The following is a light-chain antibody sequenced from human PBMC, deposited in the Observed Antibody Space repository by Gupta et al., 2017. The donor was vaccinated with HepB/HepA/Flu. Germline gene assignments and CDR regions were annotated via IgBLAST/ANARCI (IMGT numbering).Light chain of an antibody. CDR1: NIGSKS. CDR3: QVWDNSSDHVV. Sequence: ARITCGGNNIGSKSVHWYQQKPGQAPVLVVYGDSDRPSGIPERFSGSNSGNTATLTISRVEAGDEADYYCQVWDNSSDHVVFGGGTKLTVL. J-gene: IGLJ2*01. V-gene: IGLV3-21*02. CDR2: GDS.